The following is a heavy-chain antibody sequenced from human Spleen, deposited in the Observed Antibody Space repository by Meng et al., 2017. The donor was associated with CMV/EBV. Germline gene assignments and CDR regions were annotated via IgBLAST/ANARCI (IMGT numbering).Heavy chain of an antibody. CDR2: INPNSGGT. Sequence: ASVKVSCKASGYTFTGYYMRWVRQAPGQGLEWMGWINPNSGGTNYAQKFQGRVTMTRDTSISTAYMELSRLRSDDTAVYYCARGALWGRYYFDYWGQGTLVTVSS. D-gene: IGHD7-27*01. J-gene: IGHJ4*02. CDR1: GYTFTGYY. V-gene: IGHV1-2*02. CDR3: ARGALWGRYYFDY.